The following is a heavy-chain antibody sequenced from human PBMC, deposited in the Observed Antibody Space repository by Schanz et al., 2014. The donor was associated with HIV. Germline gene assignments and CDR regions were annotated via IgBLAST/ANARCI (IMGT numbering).Heavy chain of an antibody. CDR1: GFTFSDYY. CDR3: ARVSWGSSWSLDY. CDR2: ISSGGVTI. V-gene: IGHV3-11*01. J-gene: IGHJ4*02. Sequence: QVYLVESGGVLVKPGGSLRLSCAAFGFTFSDYYMTWVRQAPGKGLEWGSYISSGGVTISYADSMKGRFTISRENAKKSLYLQMNNLRDEDTAVYFCARVSWGSSWSLDYWGQGTLVTVSS. D-gene: IGHD6-13*01.